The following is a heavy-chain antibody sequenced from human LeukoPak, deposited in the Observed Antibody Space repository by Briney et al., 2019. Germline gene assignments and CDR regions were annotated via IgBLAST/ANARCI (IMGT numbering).Heavy chain of an antibody. CDR2: ISETI. J-gene: IGHJ4*02. V-gene: IGHV3-48*04. D-gene: IGHD3-16*01. CDR1: GFVFSRDN. Sequence: QPGGSLRLSCIASGFVFSRDNMTWVRQAPGKGLEWVAHISETIYYADSVQGRFTISRDNAKNSLYLQMSNLRVDDTAMYYCVREVGRPKTFYFDSWGRGTPVTVSS. CDR3: VREVGRPKTFYFDS.